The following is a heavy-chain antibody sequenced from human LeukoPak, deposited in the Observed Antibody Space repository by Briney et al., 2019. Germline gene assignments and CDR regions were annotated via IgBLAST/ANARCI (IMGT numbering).Heavy chain of an antibody. Sequence: ASVKVSCKVSGYTLTELSMHWVRQAPGKGLEWMGGFDPEDGGTIYAQKFQGRVTMTEDTSTDTAYMELSSLRSEDTAVYYCATDPYGDYVPAYGMDVWGQGTTVTVSS. CDR1: GYTLTELS. CDR3: ATDPYGDYVPAYGMDV. V-gene: IGHV1-24*01. J-gene: IGHJ6*02. CDR2: FDPEDGGT. D-gene: IGHD4-17*01.